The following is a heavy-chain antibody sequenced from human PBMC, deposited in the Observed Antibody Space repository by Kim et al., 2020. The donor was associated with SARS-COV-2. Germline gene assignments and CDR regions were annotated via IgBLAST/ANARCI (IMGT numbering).Heavy chain of an antibody. Sequence: GGSLRLSCAASGFAFTISWIHWVRQAPGKGLEWVATINQDGGEKYYVDSVKGRFTISRDNAKNSLYLQMNSLRAEDTAVYYCVRGLGWYFGYWGQGTLVT. CDR1: GFAFTISW. D-gene: IGHD7-27*01. J-gene: IGHJ4*02. CDR2: INQDGGEK. V-gene: IGHV3-7*01. CDR3: VRGLGWYFGY.